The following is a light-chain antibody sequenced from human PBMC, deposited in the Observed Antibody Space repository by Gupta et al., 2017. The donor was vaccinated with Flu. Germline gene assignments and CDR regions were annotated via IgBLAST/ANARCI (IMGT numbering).Light chain of an antibody. J-gene: IGKJ4*01. V-gene: IGKV3-11*01. CDR3: QLLGT. CDR1: QSVSSY. CDR2: EAS. Sequence: EIVLTQSPATLSLSPGERSTLSCRASQSVSSYLAWYQQKPGQDPRLSIYEASNSATGIIARLXGSXSVTDFXRPRRSIEADDCDWYDGQLLGTFGXGTKVEIK.